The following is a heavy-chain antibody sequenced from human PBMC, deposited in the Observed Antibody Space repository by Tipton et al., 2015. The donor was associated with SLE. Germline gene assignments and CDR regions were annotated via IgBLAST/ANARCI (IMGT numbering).Heavy chain of an antibody. D-gene: IGHD1-14*01. Sequence: TLSLTCAVSSGPLTGFYYNWIRQSPGKGLEWIGRFYYGSGITNSNPSLKSRVSMSVDTAKNQFSLKLTSVSAADTAVYYCARNVNTTMDVWGQGTTVTVSS. V-gene: IGHV4-4*07. CDR3: ARNVNTTMDV. CDR1: SGPLTGFY. CDR2: FYYGSGIT. J-gene: IGHJ6*02.